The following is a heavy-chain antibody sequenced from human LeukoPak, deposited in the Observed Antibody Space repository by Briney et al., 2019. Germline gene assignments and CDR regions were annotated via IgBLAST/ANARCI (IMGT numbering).Heavy chain of an antibody. D-gene: IGHD2-2*01. CDR2: IYSSGST. V-gene: IGHV4-59*01. CDR1: GGSISGYY. CDR3: ARAKFPDIVVVPAAHNWFDP. J-gene: IGHJ5*02. Sequence: SETLSLTCSVSGGSISGYYWTWIRQSPGKGLEWIGYIYSSGSTNYNPSLKSRVTISVDTSKNQFSLKLSSVTAANTAVYYCARAKFPDIVVVPAAHNWFDPWGQGTLVTVSS.